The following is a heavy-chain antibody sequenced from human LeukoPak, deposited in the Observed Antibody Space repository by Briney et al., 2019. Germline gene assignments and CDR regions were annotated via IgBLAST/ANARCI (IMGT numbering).Heavy chain of an antibody. J-gene: IGHJ5*02. D-gene: IGHD6-13*01. CDR3: ARAGYSSSWYPYGWFDP. CDR2: INHSGST. Sequence: SETLSLTCAVYGGSFSGYYWSWIRQPPGKGLEWIGEINHSGSTNYNPSLKSRVTISVDTSKNQFSLKLSSETAADTAVYYCARAGYSSSWYPYGWFDPWGQGTLVTVSS. V-gene: IGHV4-34*01. CDR1: GGSFSGYY.